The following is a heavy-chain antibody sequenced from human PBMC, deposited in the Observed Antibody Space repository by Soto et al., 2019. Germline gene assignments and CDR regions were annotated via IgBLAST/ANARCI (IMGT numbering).Heavy chain of an antibody. J-gene: IGHJ4*02. CDR2: INSDGTTT. CDR1: GFTFNNFW. CDR3: VRDIR. V-gene: IGHV3-74*01. Sequence: EVQLVESGGGLVQPGGSLRLSCAASGFTFNNFWMYWVRQTPEKGLVWVSGINSDGTTTIYADSVKGRFTISRDNAKNTLYLQMNSLTFEDTAIYDCVRDIRWGQGTLVTVSS.